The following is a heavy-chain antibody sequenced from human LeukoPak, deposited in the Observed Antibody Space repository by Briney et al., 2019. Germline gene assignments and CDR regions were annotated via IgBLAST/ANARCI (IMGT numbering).Heavy chain of an antibody. CDR2: ISAYNGNT. CDR1: GYTFTSYG. D-gene: IGHD6-13*01. V-gene: IGHV1-18*03. Sequence: ASVKVSCKASGYTFTSYGISWVRQAPGQGLEWMGWISAYNGNTNYAQKLQGRVTMTTDTSTSTAYMELRSLRSDDMAVDYCARDQVVLAAALLNFDYWGQGTLVTVSS. CDR3: ARDQVVLAAALLNFDY. J-gene: IGHJ4*02.